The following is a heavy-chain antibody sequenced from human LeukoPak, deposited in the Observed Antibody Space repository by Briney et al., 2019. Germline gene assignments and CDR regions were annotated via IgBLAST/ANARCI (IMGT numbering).Heavy chain of an antibody. CDR2: ISWNSGSI. J-gene: IGHJ6*03. Sequence: GGSLRLSCAASGFTFDDYAMHWVRQAPGKGLEWVSGISWNSGSIGYADSVKGRFTISRDNAKNSLYLQMNSLRAEDTAVYYCARDPYSGSYGDSYYYYMDVWGKGTTVTISS. V-gene: IGHV3-9*01. CDR1: GFTFDDYA. CDR3: ARDPYSGSYGDSYYYYMDV. D-gene: IGHD1-26*01.